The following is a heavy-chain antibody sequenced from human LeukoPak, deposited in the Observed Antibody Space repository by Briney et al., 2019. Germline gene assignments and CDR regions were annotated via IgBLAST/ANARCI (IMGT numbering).Heavy chain of an antibody. CDR2: INHSGST. CDR1: GGSFSGYY. Sequence: SETLSLTCAVYGGSFSGYYWSWIRQPPGKGLEWIGEINHSGSTNYNLSLKSRMTISIDTSKNQFSLNLNSVTAADTAVYYCVRTRRDYEILTGSYSRNYFDYWGQGILVTVSS. V-gene: IGHV4-34*01. CDR3: VRTRRDYEILTGSYSRNYFDY. J-gene: IGHJ4*02. D-gene: IGHD3-9*01.